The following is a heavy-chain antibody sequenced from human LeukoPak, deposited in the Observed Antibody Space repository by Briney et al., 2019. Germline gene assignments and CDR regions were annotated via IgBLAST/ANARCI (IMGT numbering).Heavy chain of an antibody. CDR1: GGSISSGDYY. D-gene: IGHD3-10*01. J-gene: IGHJ6*02. Sequence: SETLSLTCTVSGGSISSGDYYWSWIRQPPGKGLEWIGYIYYSGSTYYNPSLKSRVTISVDTSKNQFSLKLSSVTAADTAVYYCARGRGRDVSFYYGMDVWGQGTTVTVSS. CDR3: ARGRGRDVSFYYGMDV. V-gene: IGHV4-30-4*01. CDR2: IYYSGST.